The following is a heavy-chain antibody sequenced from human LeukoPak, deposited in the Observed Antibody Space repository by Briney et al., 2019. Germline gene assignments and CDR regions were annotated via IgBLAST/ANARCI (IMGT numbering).Heavy chain of an antibody. CDR2: INHSGTT. J-gene: IGHJ3*02. D-gene: IGHD1-14*01. V-gene: IGHV4-34*01. CDR1: GGSFSNYF. Sequence: PSETLSLTCAVSGGSFSNYFWTWIRQPPGKGLEWIGEINHSGTTVYSPSLKSRVTISVDTSKNQVPLNVTSVTAADTATYYCARVPPEDRNNNESYDAFDMWGQGTMVTVSS. CDR3: ARVPPEDRNNNESYDAFDM.